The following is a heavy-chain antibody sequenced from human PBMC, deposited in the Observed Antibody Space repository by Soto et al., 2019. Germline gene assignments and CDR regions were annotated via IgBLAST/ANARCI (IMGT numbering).Heavy chain of an antibody. Sequence: GESMKTSWNSAGYSFTYSWISVVRQRPGKGLEWMGRIDPSDSYTNYGPSIQGNVTISADKTISTAYLQWSSQKASDTAMDYCARLDVWQISSNWFDPWGQGTLVTVSS. CDR3: ARLDVWQISSNWFDP. CDR2: IDPSDSYT. CDR1: GYSFTYSW. J-gene: IGHJ5*02. V-gene: IGHV5-10-1*01. D-gene: IGHD2-8*01.